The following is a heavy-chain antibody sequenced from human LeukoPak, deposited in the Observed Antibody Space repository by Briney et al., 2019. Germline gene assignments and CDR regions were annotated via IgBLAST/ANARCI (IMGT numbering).Heavy chain of an antibody. CDR1: GGTFSSYA. CDR3: ASDFGSYTFDY. V-gene: IGHV1-3*01. CDR2: INAGNGNT. D-gene: IGHD1-26*01. J-gene: IGHJ4*02. Sequence: ASVKVSCKASGGTFSSYAISWVRQAPGQRLEWMGWINAGNGNTKYSQKFQGRVTITRDTSASTAYMELSSLRSEDTAVYYCASDFGSYTFDYWGQGTLVTVSS.